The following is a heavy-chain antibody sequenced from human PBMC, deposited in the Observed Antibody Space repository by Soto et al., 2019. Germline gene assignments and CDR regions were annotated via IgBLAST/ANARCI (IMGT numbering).Heavy chain of an antibody. CDR2: IYYSGST. CDR1: GGSISSDY. J-gene: IGHJ4*02. CDR3: ARSAYCGSTSCYPQAGSVLDY. D-gene: IGHD2-2*01. Sequence: SETLSLTCTVSGGSISSDYWSWIRQPPGKGLEWIGYIYYSGSTNYNPSLKSRVTISVDTSKNQFSLKLSSVTAADTAVYYCARSAYCGSTSCYPQAGSVLDYWGQGTLVTVSS. V-gene: IGHV4-59*01.